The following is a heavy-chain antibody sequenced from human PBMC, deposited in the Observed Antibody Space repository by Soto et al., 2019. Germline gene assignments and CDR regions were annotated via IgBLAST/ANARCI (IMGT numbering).Heavy chain of an antibody. V-gene: IGHV3-9*01. CDR2: ISWNSGSI. J-gene: IGHJ1*01. CDR1: GFTFDDYA. Sequence: EVQLVESGGGLVQPGRSLRLSCAASGFTFDDYAMHWVRQAPGKGLEWVSGISWNSGSIGYADSVKGRFTISRGNAKNSLYLQMNSLRAEDTALYYCAKGVSYYDILTRYFQHWGQGTLVTVSS. D-gene: IGHD3-9*01. CDR3: AKGVSYYDILTRYFQH.